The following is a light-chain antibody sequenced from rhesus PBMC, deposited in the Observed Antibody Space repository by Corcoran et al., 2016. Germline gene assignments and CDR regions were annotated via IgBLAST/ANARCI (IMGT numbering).Light chain of an antibody. CDR3: RQHNSHPLT. Sequence: DIQMTQSPSSLSASVGDTVTITCRACQVISSYLNWFQQKPGKAPKLLIYAASSLQSGVPSRFSGSGSGTDFTLTISSLQPEEFAPYYWRQHNSHPLTFGGGTKVELK. CDR1: QVISSY. V-gene: IGKV1-28*03. CDR2: AAS. J-gene: IGKJ4*01.